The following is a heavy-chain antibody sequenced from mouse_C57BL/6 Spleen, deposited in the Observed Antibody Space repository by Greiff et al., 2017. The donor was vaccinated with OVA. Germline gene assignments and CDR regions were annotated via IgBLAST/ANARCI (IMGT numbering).Heavy chain of an antibody. D-gene: IGHD1-1*01. CDR3: ARSEDYGSSLWFAY. CDR2: IYPRSGNT. Sequence: QVHVKQSGAELARPGASVKLSCKASGYTFTSYGISWVKQRTGQGLEWIGEIYPRSGNTYYNEKFKGKATLTADKSSSTAYMELRSLTSEDSAVYFCARSEDYGSSLWFAYWGQGTLVTVSA. J-gene: IGHJ3*01. CDR1: GYTFTSYG. V-gene: IGHV1-81*01.